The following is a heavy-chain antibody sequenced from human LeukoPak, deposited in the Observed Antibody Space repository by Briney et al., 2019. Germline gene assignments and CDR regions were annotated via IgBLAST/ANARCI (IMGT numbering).Heavy chain of an antibody. Sequence: ASVKVSCKASGYTFTSYYMHWVRQAPGQGLEWMGWISAYNGNTNYAQKLQGRVTMTTDTSTSTAYMELRSLRSDNTAVYYCASGVRKVDYWGQGTLVTVSS. J-gene: IGHJ4*02. D-gene: IGHD1-1*01. V-gene: IGHV1-18*04. CDR2: ISAYNGNT. CDR1: GYTFTSYY. CDR3: ASGVRKVDY.